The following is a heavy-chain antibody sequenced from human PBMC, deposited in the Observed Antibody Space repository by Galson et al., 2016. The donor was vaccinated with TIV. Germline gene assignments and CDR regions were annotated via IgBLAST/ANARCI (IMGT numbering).Heavy chain of an antibody. CDR1: GGTFSSYT. V-gene: IGHV1-69*02. CDR2: IIPIINKV. D-gene: IGHD5-12*01. CDR3: ATEWETGYDERSDAFHI. Sequence: GGTFSSYTFSWVRQAPGQGLEWMGRIIPIINKVDYTQKLQGRVTIIADKSTSTVYMELSSLRSEDTAVYYCATEWETGYDERSDAFHIWGQGTMVTVSS. J-gene: IGHJ3*02.